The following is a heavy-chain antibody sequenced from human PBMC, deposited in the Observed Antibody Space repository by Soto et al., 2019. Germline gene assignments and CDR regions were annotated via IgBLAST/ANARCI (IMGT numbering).Heavy chain of an antibody. V-gene: IGHV4-59*01. Sequence: LSLTCTVSGGSISSYYWSWIRQPPGKGLEWIGYIYYSGSTNYNPSLKSRVTISVDTSKNQFSLKLSSVTAADTAVYYCARERGYSYGSDYGMDVWGQGTTVTVSS. J-gene: IGHJ6*02. D-gene: IGHD5-18*01. CDR2: IYYSGST. CDR1: GGSISSYY. CDR3: ARERGYSYGSDYGMDV.